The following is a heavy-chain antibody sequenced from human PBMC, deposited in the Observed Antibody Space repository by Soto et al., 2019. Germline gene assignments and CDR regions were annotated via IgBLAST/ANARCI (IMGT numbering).Heavy chain of an antibody. D-gene: IGHD6-13*01. CDR3: ARGQLVMSWFDP. CDR2: IIPIFGTA. J-gene: IGHJ5*02. V-gene: IGHV1-69*13. Sequence: SVKVSSKASGGTSSSNAISCVRQAPGQGLEWMGGIIPIFGTANYAQKFQGRVTITADESTSTAYMELSSLRSEDTAVYYCARGQLVMSWFDPWGQGTLVTVSS. CDR1: GGTSSSNA.